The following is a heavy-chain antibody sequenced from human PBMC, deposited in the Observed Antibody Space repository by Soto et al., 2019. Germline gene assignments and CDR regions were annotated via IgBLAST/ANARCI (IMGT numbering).Heavy chain of an antibody. CDR2: INPNSGGT. D-gene: IGHD3-3*01. J-gene: IGHJ6*03. CDR1: GYTFTGYY. V-gene: IGHV1-2*04. Sequence: QVQLVQSGAEVKKPGASVKVSCKASGYTFTGYYMHWVRQAPGQGLEWMGWINPNSGGTNYAQKFQGWVTMTRDTSISTAYMELSRLRSDDTAVYYCARGSRGRPITIFGGPDYYYYMDVWGKGTTVTVSS. CDR3: ARGSRGRPITIFGGPDYYYYMDV.